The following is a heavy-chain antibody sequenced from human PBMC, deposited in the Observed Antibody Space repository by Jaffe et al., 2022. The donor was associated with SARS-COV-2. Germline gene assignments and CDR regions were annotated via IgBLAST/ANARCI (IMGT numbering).Heavy chain of an antibody. CDR3: AKEKDSSRYIGRFDY. CDR1: GFTFKSYA. Sequence: EEQLLESGGGLVQPGGSLRLTCAASGFTFKSYAMSWVRQAPGKGLEWVSAVSGSGGGTYYADSVKGRFTISRDNSKNTLYLQMNSLRGDDTAIYYCAKEKDSSRYIGRFDYWGQGTLVTVSS. CDR2: VSGSGGGT. J-gene: IGHJ4*02. V-gene: IGHV3-23*01. D-gene: IGHD6-13*01.